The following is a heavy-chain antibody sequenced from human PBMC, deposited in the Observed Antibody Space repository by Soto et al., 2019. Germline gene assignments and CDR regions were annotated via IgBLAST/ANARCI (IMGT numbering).Heavy chain of an antibody. Sequence: EVQLLESGGGLVQPGGSLRLSCAASGFTFSTYAMNWVRQAPGKGLEWVSGISGNGGSTYYAASVKGRFTISRDNSKNTLYLQMNSLRAEDTAVYYCANPVGVYYYYYAMDVWGQGTTVTVSS. CDR3: ANPVGVYYYYYAMDV. D-gene: IGHD2-8*01. CDR1: GFTFSTYA. J-gene: IGHJ6*02. V-gene: IGHV3-23*01. CDR2: ISGNGGST.